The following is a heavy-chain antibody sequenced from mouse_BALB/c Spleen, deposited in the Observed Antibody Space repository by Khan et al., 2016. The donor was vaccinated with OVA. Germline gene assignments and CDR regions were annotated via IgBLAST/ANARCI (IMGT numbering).Heavy chain of an antibody. Sequence: EVELVESGPELVKPGASVKMFCKASGYTFTNYIIHWVKQKPGQGLEWIGYINPYNDGAKYNEKFKGKATLTSDKSSSTAYMELSGLTSEDSAVYYCARDVGSSFWFAYWGQGTLVTVTT. J-gene: IGHJ3*01. D-gene: IGHD1-1*01. CDR1: GYTFTNYI. V-gene: IGHV1S136*01. CDR3: ARDVGSSFWFAY. CDR2: INPYNDGA.